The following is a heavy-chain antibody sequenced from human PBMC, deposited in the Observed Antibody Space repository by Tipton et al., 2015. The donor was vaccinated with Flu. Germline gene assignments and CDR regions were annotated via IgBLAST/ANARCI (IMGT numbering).Heavy chain of an antibody. CDR1: GFTFDDYA. CDR3: ANDRGGNDGGNAGGDY. Sequence: SLRLSCAASGFTFDDYAMHWVRQAPGKGLEWVSGISWNSGSIGYADSVKGRFTISGDNAKNSLYLQMNSLRAEDTALYYCANDRGGNDGGNAGGDYWGQGTLVTVSS. D-gene: IGHD4-23*01. V-gene: IGHV3-9*01. CDR2: ISWNSGSI. J-gene: IGHJ4*02.